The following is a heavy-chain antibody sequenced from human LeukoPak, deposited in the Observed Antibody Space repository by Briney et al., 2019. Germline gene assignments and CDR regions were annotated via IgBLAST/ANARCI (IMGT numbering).Heavy chain of an antibody. Sequence: SETLSLTRTVSGDSISSGGYYWGWIRQPPGKGLEWIGSIYHSGSTYYNPSLKSRVTISVDTSKNQFSLKLSSVTAADTAVYYCARGGYGDYDWFDPWGQGTLVTVSS. CDR2: IYHSGST. V-gene: IGHV4-38-2*02. D-gene: IGHD4-17*01. CDR3: ARGGYGDYDWFDP. CDR1: GDSISSGGYY. J-gene: IGHJ5*02.